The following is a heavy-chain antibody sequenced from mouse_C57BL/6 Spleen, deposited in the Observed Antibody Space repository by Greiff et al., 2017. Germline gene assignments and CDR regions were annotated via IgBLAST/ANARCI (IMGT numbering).Heavy chain of an antibody. J-gene: IGHJ4*01. V-gene: IGHV1-69*01. CDR3: ARQLHILYAMDY. Sequence: QVQLQQSGAELVKPGASVKISCKASGYAFSSYWMHWVKQRPGQGLEWIGEIDPSDSYTNYNQKFKGKSTLTVDKSSSTAYMQLSSLTSEDSAVYYCARQLHILYAMDYWGQGTSVTVSS. CDR2: IDPSDSYT. D-gene: IGHD3-1*01. CDR1: GYAFSSYW.